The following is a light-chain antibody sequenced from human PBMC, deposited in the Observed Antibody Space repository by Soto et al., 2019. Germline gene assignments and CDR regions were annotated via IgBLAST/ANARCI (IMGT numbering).Light chain of an antibody. V-gene: IGLV1-44*01. Sequence: QLVLTQPPSASGTPGQRVTISCSGSSSNIGSHPVDWYQHLPGMAPKLLIYSTDQRPSGITDRFSGSKSGTSASLAISGLQSEDEADYYCAAWDDSLKGWVFGGGTQLTVL. CDR2: STD. J-gene: IGLJ3*02. CDR1: SSNIGSHP. CDR3: AAWDDSLKGWV.